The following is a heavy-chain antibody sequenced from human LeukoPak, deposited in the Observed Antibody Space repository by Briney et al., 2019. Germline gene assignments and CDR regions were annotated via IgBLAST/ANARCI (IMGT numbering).Heavy chain of an antibody. J-gene: IGHJ6*02. CDR1: GGTFSSYA. CDR2: IIPILGIA. CDR3: ARVKRRGYSYGPSYYYYYYGMDV. D-gene: IGHD5-18*01. V-gene: IGHV1-69*10. Sequence: ASVKVSCKASGGTFSSYAISWVRQAPGQGLEWMGGIIPILGIANYAQKFQGRVTITTDESTSTAYMELSSLRSEDTAVYYCARVKRRGYSYGPSYYYYYYGMDVWGQGTTVTVSS.